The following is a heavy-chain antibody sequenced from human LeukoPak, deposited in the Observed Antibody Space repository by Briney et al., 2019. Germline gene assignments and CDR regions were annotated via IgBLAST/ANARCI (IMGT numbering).Heavy chain of an antibody. V-gene: IGHV4-59*13. CDR3: ARLSRIASAGDYDYHSLDV. CDR1: GAVISIYG. CDR2: VYYSGST. Sequence: PSQTLSLTCTVSGAVISIYGCSWFRQPPGKGLEWIGEVYYSGSTDYNPSLKSRVTISTDTSNNQVSLKLNSVTAADTAVYYCARLSRIASAGDYDYHSLDVWGQGTTVTVSS. J-gene: IGHJ6*02. D-gene: IGHD6-13*01.